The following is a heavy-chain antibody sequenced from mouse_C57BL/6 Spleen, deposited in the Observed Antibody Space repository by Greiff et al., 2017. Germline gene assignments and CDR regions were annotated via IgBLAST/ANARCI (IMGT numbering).Heavy chain of an antibody. V-gene: IGHV5-6*01. CDR1: GFTFSSYG. Sequence: EVKLMESGGDLVKPGGSLKLSCAASGFTFSSYGMSWVRQTPDTRLEWVATISSGGSYTYYPDSVKGRFTISRDNAKNTLYLQMSSRKSEDTAMYYCARHGSSGGYYFDYWGQGTTLTVSS. CDR3: ARHGSSGGYYFDY. J-gene: IGHJ2*01. D-gene: IGHD3-2*02. CDR2: ISSGGSYT.